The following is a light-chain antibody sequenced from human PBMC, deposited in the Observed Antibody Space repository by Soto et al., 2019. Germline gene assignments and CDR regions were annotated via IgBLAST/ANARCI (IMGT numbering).Light chain of an antibody. J-gene: IGKJ2*01. CDR2: DAS. V-gene: IGKV1-5*01. Sequence: DIQMTQSPSTLSASVGAEVTITCGPSRCIITGLAWYRQKPGKAPNLLIYDASSLESGVPSRFSGSGSGTEFTLTISSLQPDDFATYYCQQYNSYLYTFGQGTKLEIK. CDR3: QQYNSYLYT. CDR1: RCIITG.